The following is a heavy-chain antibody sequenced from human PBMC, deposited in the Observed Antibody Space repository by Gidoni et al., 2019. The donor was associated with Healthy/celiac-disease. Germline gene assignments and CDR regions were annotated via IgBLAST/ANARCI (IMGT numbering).Heavy chain of an antibody. CDR2: IYHSGGT. V-gene: IGHV4-4*02. D-gene: IGHD3-10*01. J-gene: IGHJ6*02. CDR3: ASHPITMVRGPALDYYYYYGMDV. CDR1: GGSISSSNW. Sequence: QVQLQESGPGLVKPSGTLSLTCAVSGGSISSSNWWSWVRQPPGKGLEWIGEIYHSGGTNYNPSLKSRVTISVDKSKNQFSLKRSSVTAADTAVYYCASHPITMVRGPALDYYYYYGMDVWGQGTTVTVSS.